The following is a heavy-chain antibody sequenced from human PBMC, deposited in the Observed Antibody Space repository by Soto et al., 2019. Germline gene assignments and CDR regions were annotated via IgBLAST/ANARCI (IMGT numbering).Heavy chain of an antibody. CDR2: ISYDGSNK. Sequence: GGSLRLSCAASGFTFSSYAMHWVRQAPGKGLEWVAVISYDGSNKYYADSVKGRFTISRDNSKNTLYLQMNSLRAEDTAVYYCARDYEETIFGVVIIREPSRDYYGMDVWGQGTTVTVSS. J-gene: IGHJ6*02. CDR1: GFTFSSYA. V-gene: IGHV3-30-3*01. CDR3: ARDYEETIFGVVIIREPSRDYYGMDV. D-gene: IGHD3-3*01.